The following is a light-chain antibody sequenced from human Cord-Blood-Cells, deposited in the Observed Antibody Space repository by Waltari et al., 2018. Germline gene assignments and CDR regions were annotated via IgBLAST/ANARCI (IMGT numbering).Light chain of an antibody. CDR3: SSYTSSSTLV. J-gene: IGLJ1*01. CDR1: SSDVGGYNY. CDR2: DVS. Sequence: QSALTQPASVSGSPGQSITISCTGTSSDVGGYNYVSWYQQHPGKAPNLMIYDVSNRPAGVATRFSGSRSHNTASLTISGLQAEDEADYYCSSYTSSSTLVFGTGTKVTVL. V-gene: IGLV2-14*03.